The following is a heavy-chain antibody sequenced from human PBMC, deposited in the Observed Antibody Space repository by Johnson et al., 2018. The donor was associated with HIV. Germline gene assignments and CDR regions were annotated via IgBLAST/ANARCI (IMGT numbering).Heavy chain of an antibody. Sequence: VQLVESGGGLVQPGRSLRLSCAASGFTFDDYAMHWVRQAPGKGLKWVSVLFSGDTTYYADSVNGRFTISRDNSKNTLYLQMNSLRAEDTAVYYCARACRDGYTCDVFDIWGQGTMVTVSS. J-gene: IGHJ3*02. CDR3: ARACRDGYTCDVFDI. CDR2: LFSGDTT. CDR1: GFTFDDYA. V-gene: IGHV3-66*01. D-gene: IGHD5-24*01.